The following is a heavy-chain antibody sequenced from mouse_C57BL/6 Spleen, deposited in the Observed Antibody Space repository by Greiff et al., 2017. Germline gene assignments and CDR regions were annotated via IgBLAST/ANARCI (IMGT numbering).Heavy chain of an antibody. CDR3: ARSRYYDYAGYYLDY. J-gene: IGHJ2*01. CDR2: IDPEDGDT. Sequence: EVQVVESGAELVKPGASVKLSCTASGFNINDYYMHWVKQRPEQGLEWIGRIDPEDGDTKYAPKFQGKATITSDTSSNTASLQLSSLTSEDTAVYYYARSRYYDYAGYYLDYWGQGTTLTVSS. V-gene: IGHV14-2*01. D-gene: IGHD2-4*01. CDR1: GFNINDYY.